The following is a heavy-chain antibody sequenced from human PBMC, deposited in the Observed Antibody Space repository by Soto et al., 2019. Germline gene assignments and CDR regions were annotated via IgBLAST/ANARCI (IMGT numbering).Heavy chain of an antibody. Sequence: GGSLRLSCAASGFTVNSNYMSWVRQAPGKGLEWVSVIYSDGSTYYADSVKGRFIISRDNSNNTLYFQMNSLRAEDTAVYYCAKEVWSGPMDVWGQGTTVTISS. CDR1: GFTVNSNY. V-gene: IGHV3-66*01. CDR3: AKEVWSGPMDV. J-gene: IGHJ6*02. CDR2: IYSDGST. D-gene: IGHD3-3*01.